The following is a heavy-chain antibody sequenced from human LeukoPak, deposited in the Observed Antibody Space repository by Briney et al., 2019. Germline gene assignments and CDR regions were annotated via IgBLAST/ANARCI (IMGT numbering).Heavy chain of an antibody. V-gene: IGHV3-21*01. CDR1: GFTFSPYI. Sequence: GGSLRLSCAASGFTFSPYINWVRQAPGKGLEWVSYIGSSGTFIYYADSVKGRFTVSRDNARNLIFLQMHSLRVEDTAVYYCARDPGVPAAPLDYWGLGTLVTVSS. CDR3: ARDPGVPAAPLDY. J-gene: IGHJ4*02. D-gene: IGHD2-2*01. CDR2: IGSSGTFI.